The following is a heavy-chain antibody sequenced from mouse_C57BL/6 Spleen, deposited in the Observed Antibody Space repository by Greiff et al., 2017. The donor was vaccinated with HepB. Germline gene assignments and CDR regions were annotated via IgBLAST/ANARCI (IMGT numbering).Heavy chain of an antibody. J-gene: IGHJ1*03. CDR2: IWRGGST. CDR3: AKFSLITTVVATDFDV. Sequence: VQVVESGPGLVQPSQSLSITCTVSGFSLTSYGVHWVRQSPGKGLEWLGVIWRGGSTDYNAAFMSRLSITKDNSKSQVFFKMNSLQADDTAIYYCAKFSLITTVVATDFDVWGTGTTVTVSS. V-gene: IGHV2-5*01. CDR1: GFSLTSYG. D-gene: IGHD1-1*01.